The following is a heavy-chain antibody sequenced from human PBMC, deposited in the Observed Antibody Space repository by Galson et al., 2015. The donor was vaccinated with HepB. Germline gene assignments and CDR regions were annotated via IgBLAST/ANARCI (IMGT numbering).Heavy chain of an antibody. Sequence: SLRLSCAASGFTFSSYSMNWVRQAPGKGLEWVSSISSSSSYIYYADSVKGRFTISRDNAKNSLYLQMNSLRAEDTAVYYCARLYCSSTSCYPNWGQGTLVTVSS. CDR1: GFTFSSYS. CDR2: ISSSSSYI. V-gene: IGHV3-21*01. J-gene: IGHJ4*02. CDR3: ARLYCSSTSCYPN. D-gene: IGHD2-2*01.